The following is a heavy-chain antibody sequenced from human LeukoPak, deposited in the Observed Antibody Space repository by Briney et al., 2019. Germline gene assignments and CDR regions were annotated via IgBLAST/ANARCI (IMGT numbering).Heavy chain of an antibody. D-gene: IGHD2-21*02. CDR3: ASTPLKYCGGDCYSFFDY. CDR1: GGTCSSYA. Sequence: SVKVSCKASGGTCSSYAISWVRQAPGQGLEWIGGIIPIFGTANYAQKFQGRVTITADDSTSTAYMELSSLRSEDTAVYYCASTPLKYCGGDCYSFFDYWGQGTLVTVSS. J-gene: IGHJ4*02. V-gene: IGHV1-69*13. CDR2: IIPIFGTA.